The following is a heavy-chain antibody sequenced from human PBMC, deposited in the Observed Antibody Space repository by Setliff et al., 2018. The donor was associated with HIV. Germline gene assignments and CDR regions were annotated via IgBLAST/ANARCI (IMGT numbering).Heavy chain of an antibody. J-gene: IGHJ3*02. CDR1: GYTFTGYY. CDR3: ARDYLHVFDI. CDR2: INSASGGT. V-gene: IGHV1-2*02. Sequence: ASVKVSCKASGYTFTGYYMHWVRQAPGQGLEWMGWINSASGGTNYARNFQGRVTVTRDTSINTAYVELNSLKSDDTAVYYCARDYLHVFDIWGQGTMVTVSS.